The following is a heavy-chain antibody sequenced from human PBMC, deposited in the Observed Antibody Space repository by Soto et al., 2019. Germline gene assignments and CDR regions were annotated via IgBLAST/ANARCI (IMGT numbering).Heavy chain of an antibody. J-gene: IGHJ4*02. Sequence: ASAKVSCKASGYTFTSYAMHWVRQAPGQRLEWMGWINAGNGNTKYSQKFQGRVTITRDTSASTAYMELSSLRSEDTAVYYCARDLLLGGYCSGGSCHGDFDYWGQGTLVTVSS. CDR2: INAGNGNT. V-gene: IGHV1-3*01. CDR1: GYTFTSYA. D-gene: IGHD2-15*01. CDR3: ARDLLLGGYCSGGSCHGDFDY.